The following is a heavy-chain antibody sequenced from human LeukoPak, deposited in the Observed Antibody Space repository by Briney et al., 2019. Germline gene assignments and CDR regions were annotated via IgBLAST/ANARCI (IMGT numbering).Heavy chain of an antibody. CDR3: ARHRDYGGLYFDY. CDR2: IWYDGSNK. CDR1: GFTFSSYG. Sequence: GGSLRLSCAASGFTFSSYGMHWVRQAPGKGLEWVAVIWYDGSNKYYADSVKGRFTISRDNSKNTLYLQMNSLRAEDTAVYYCARHRDYGGLYFDYWGQGTLVTVSS. D-gene: IGHD4-23*01. V-gene: IGHV3-33*01. J-gene: IGHJ4*02.